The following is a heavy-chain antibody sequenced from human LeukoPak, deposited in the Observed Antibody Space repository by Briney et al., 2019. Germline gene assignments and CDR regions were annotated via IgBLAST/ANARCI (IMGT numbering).Heavy chain of an antibody. D-gene: IGHD7-27*01. CDR3: ARESKLGLGY. CDR2: INPSGGST. Sequence: VASVKVSCKASGYTFTSYYMHWVRQAPGQGLEWMGIINPSGGSTSYAQKFQGRVTMTGDMSTSTVYMELSSLRSEDTAVYYCARESKLGLGYWGQGTLVTVSS. V-gene: IGHV1-46*01. J-gene: IGHJ4*02. CDR1: GYTFTSYY.